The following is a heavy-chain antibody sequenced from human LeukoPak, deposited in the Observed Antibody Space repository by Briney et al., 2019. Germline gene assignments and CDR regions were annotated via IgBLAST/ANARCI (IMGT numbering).Heavy chain of an antibody. V-gene: IGHV3-64*01. J-gene: IGHJ4*02. Sequence: PGGSLRLSCAASGFTFSTYTMHWVRQAPGKGLEYVSAISSNGGTTYYANSVKGRFTISRDNSKNTLYLQMGSLRAEDMAVYYCARTPSGVVVITSYDYWGLGTLVTVSS. CDR2: ISSNGGTT. CDR1: GFTFSTYT. D-gene: IGHD3-22*01. CDR3: ARTPSGVVVITSYDY.